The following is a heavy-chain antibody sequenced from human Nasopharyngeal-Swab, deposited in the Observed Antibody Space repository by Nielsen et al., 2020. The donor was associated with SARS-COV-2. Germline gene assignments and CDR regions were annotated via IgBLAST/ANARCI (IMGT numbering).Heavy chain of an antibody. J-gene: IGHJ3*02. CDR2: LSSSGRI. V-gene: IGHV4-59*01. Sequence: WIRQPPGKGLEWSWSLSSSGRIYYNPSLKSRATISVDTSKNQFSLKLSSVTAADTAVYYCARESPAGDAFDIWGQGTMVTVSS. D-gene: IGHD1-14*01. CDR3: ARESPAGDAFDI.